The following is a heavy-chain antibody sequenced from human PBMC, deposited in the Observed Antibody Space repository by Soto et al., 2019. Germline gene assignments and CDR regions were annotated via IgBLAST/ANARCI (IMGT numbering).Heavy chain of an antibody. D-gene: IGHD4-17*01. Sequence: GGSLRLSCAASGFTFSSYSMNWVRQAPGKGLEWVSSISSSSSYIYYADSVKGRLTISRDNAKNSLYLQMNSRGAEDTAVYYCAREINGDYGYDYYYGMDVWGQGTTVTVSS. CDR2: ISSSSSYI. V-gene: IGHV3-21*01. CDR1: GFTFSSYS. CDR3: AREINGDYGYDYYYGMDV. J-gene: IGHJ6*02.